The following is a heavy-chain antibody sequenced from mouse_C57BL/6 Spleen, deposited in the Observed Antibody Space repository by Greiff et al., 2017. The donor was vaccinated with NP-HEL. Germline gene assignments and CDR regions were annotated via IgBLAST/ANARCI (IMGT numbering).Heavy chain of an antibody. V-gene: IGHV1-82*01. D-gene: IGHD3-1*01. Sequence: QVQLQQSGPELVKPGASVKISCKASGYAFSSSWMNWVKQRPGKGLEWIGRIYPGDGDTNYNGKFKGKATLTADKSSSTAYMQLSSLTSEDSAVYFCARAGLGGGYFDVWGTGTTVTVSS. J-gene: IGHJ1*03. CDR1: GYAFSSSW. CDR2: IYPGDGDT. CDR3: ARAGLGGGYFDV.